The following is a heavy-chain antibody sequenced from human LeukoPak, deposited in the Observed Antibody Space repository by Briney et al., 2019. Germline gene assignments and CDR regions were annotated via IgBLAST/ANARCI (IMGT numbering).Heavy chain of an antibody. CDR1: GFTFDDFA. Sequence: ALRLSCAASGFTFDDFALHWVRQAPGKGLEWVSGISWNSGDIGYADSVKGRFTISRDNAKNSLYLQMNSLRAEDTALYYCAKLYGYSYGYIDFWGQGTLVTVSS. D-gene: IGHD5-18*01. CDR3: AKLYGYSYGYIDF. CDR2: ISWNSGDI. V-gene: IGHV3-9*01. J-gene: IGHJ4*02.